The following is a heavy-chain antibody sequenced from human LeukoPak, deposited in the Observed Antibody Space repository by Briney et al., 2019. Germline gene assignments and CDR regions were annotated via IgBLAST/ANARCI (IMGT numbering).Heavy chain of an antibody. D-gene: IGHD3-22*01. Sequence: GESLKISCKGSGYSFTSYWIGWVRQMSGKGLEWMGIIYPGDSDTRYSPSFQGQVTISVDKSISTTYLQWSSLKASDTAMYYCARVAYYHDSSGYYNWFDPWGQGTLVTVSS. J-gene: IGHJ5*02. V-gene: IGHV5-51*01. CDR3: ARVAYYHDSSGYYNWFDP. CDR1: GYSFTSYW. CDR2: IYPGDSDT.